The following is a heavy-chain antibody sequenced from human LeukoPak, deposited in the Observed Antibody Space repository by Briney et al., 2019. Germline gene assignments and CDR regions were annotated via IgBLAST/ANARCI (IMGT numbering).Heavy chain of an antibody. J-gene: IGHJ2*01. V-gene: IGHV4-30-2*01. CDR2: IYHSGST. CDR3: ARAGLLGDWYFDL. Sequence: PSETLSLTCAVSGGSISSGGYSWSWIRQPPGKGLEWIGYIYHSGSTYYNPSLKSRVTISVDRSKNQFSLKLSSVTAAGTAVYYCARAGLLGDWYFDLWGRGTLVTVSS. D-gene: IGHD1-14*01. CDR1: GGSISSGGYS.